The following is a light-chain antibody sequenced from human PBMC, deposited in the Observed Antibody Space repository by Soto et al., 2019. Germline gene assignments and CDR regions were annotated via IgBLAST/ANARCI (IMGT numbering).Light chain of an antibody. V-gene: IGLV2-14*01. CDR3: SSYTSSSTYV. CDR1: SSDVGAYNY. CDR2: HVS. J-gene: IGLJ1*01. Sequence: QSALTQPASVSGSPGQSITISCTGTSSDVGAYNYVSWYQQHPGKAPKLMIYHVSSRPSGVSNRFSGSKSGNTASLTISGLQAEDEADYYCSSYTSSSTYVFGTGTKLTVL.